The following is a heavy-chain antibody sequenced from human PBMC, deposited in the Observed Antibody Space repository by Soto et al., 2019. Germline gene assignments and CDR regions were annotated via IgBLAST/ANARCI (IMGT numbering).Heavy chain of an antibody. CDR1: GASISSHN. CDR3: ARARGDYSRSWFWYIYN. Sequence: QVQLQESGPGLVKPSETLSLTCSVSGASISSHNWFWIRQPAGKGPEWVDRINIGGAINYSPSLKPRVTMSIDTSMHLFSLHLRSVTAASPAMYLFARARGDYSRSWFWYIYNWGPGTLVTVSS. J-gene: IGHJ2*01. V-gene: IGHV4-4*07. CDR2: INIGGAI. D-gene: IGHD6-13*01.